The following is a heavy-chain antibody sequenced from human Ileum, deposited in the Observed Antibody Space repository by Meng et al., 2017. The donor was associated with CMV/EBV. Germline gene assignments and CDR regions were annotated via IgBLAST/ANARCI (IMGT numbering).Heavy chain of an antibody. V-gene: IGHV3-30*02. CDR3: AKDKGVRYLEWFSV. CDR2: IRSDGSDK. Sequence: GGSLRLSCAASGFSFSSHGMHWVRQAPGKGLEWVAFIRSDGSDKYYADSVKGRFTISRDNSKNMLYLQMNSLRAEDTAVYYCAKDKGVRYLEWFSVRGQKTMVTVSS. CDR1: GFSFSSHG. J-gene: IGHJ4*02. D-gene: IGHD3-3*01.